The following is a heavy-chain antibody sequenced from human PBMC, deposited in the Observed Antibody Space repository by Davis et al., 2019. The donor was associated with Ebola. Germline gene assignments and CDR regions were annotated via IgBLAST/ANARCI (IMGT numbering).Heavy chain of an antibody. CDR1: GFTFSSYG. J-gene: IGHJ4*02. CDR3: AKDGLGY. Sequence: GSLRLSCAASGFTFSSYGMHWVRQAPGKGLEWVAVISYDGSNKYYADSVKGRFTISRDNSKNTLYLQMNSLRAEDTAVYYCAKDGLGYWGQGTLVTVSS. CDR2: ISYDGSNK. D-gene: IGHD6-6*01. V-gene: IGHV3-30*18.